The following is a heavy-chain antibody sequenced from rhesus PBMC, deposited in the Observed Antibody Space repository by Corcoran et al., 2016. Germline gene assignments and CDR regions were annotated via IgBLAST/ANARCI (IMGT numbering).Heavy chain of an antibody. V-gene: IGHV4-165*01. D-gene: IGHD3-3*01. Sequence: QVQLQESGPGLVKPSETLSLTCAVSGGSFSGYFWGWIRQPPGKGLEWIAYIGGRRRSTHYNPAPKSRVTISIDTSKTQFSLKLSSVTAADSAVYYCARPGTIFGLVIPEYFEFWGQGALVTVSS. J-gene: IGHJ1*01. CDR1: GGSFSGYF. CDR3: ARPGTIFGLVIPEYFEF. CDR2: IGGRRRST.